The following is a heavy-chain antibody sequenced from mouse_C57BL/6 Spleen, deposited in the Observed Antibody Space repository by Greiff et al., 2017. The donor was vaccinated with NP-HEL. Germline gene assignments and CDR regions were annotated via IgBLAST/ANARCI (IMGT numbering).Heavy chain of an antibody. Sequence: EVMLVESEGGLVQPGSSMKLSCTASGFTFSDYYMAWVRQVPEKGLEWVANINYDGSSTYYLDSLKSRFIISRDNAKNILYLQMSSLKSEDTATYYCARDHYYGSSYETSAMDYWGQGTSVTVSS. V-gene: IGHV5-16*01. D-gene: IGHD1-1*01. J-gene: IGHJ4*01. CDR1: GFTFSDYY. CDR3: ARDHYYGSSYETSAMDY. CDR2: INYDGSST.